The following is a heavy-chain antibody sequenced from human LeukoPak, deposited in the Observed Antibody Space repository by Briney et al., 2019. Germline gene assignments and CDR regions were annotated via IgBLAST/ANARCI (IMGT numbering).Heavy chain of an antibody. D-gene: IGHD1-26*01. CDR2: ISAYNGKT. CDR3: ARTPWELPSRSDY. V-gene: IGHV1-18*01. Sequence: ASVKVSFKTSGYIFTNYGISWVRQAPGEGLEWMGWISAYNGKTNSPQRLQGRVTMTTDTSTNSAYMELRSLRPDDTAVYYCARTPWELPSRSDYWGQGTLVTVSS. J-gene: IGHJ4*02. CDR1: GYIFTNYG.